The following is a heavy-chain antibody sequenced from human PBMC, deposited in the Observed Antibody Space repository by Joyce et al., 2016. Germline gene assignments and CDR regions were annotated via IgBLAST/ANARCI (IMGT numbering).Heavy chain of an antibody. CDR1: GSTFSTSS. J-gene: IGHJ6*02. V-gene: IGHV3-21*01. D-gene: IGHD3-16*01. CDR2: ISDTSYYI. CDR3: ARGGISYYYAMDV. Sequence: QLVESGGGVVKPGGALRISCEASGSTFSTSSISWFRQCPGKGREWVAAISDTSYYIFHAEKVRGRFTVSRDNAKKTLYLQMNSLRAEDSAVFYCARGGISYYYAMDVWGQGTTVTVSS.